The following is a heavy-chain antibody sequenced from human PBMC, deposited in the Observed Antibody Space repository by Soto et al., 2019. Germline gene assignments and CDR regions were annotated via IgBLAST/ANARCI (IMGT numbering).Heavy chain of an antibody. V-gene: IGHV4-39*01. CDR1: GGSISSSSYY. J-gene: IGHJ3*02. CDR2: IYYSGST. Sequence: QLQLQESGPGLVKPSETLSLTCTVSGGSISSSSYYWGWIRQPPGKGLEWIGSIYYSGSTYYNPSLKRRVTISVDTSKNQFSLKLSSVTAADTAVYYCARHPQARITIFGVVTPPHGAFDIWGQGTMVTVSS. D-gene: IGHD3-3*01. CDR3: ARHPQARITIFGVVTPPHGAFDI.